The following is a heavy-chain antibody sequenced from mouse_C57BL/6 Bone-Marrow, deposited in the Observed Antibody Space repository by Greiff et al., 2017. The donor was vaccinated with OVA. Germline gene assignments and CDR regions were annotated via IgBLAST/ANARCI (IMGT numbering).Heavy chain of an antibody. Sequence: EVQLQESGGGLVQPGGSMKLSCVASGFTFSNYWMNWVRQSPEKGLEWVAQIRLKSDNYATHYAESVKGRFTISRDDSKSSVYLQMNNLRAEDTGIYYCTYYSNYFIYFDYWGQGTTLTVSS. CDR2: IRLKSDNYAT. CDR3: TYYSNYFIYFDY. V-gene: IGHV6-3*01. CDR1: GFTFSNYW. J-gene: IGHJ2*01. D-gene: IGHD2-5*01.